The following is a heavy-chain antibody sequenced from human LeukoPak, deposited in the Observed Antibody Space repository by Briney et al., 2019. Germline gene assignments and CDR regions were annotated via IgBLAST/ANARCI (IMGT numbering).Heavy chain of an antibody. D-gene: IGHD6-13*01. CDR2: ISYDGSNK. J-gene: IGHJ4*02. CDR3: AKSPYSNSWHFDY. V-gene: IGHV3-30*18. Sequence: GGSLRLSCAASGFTFSSYGMHWVRQATGKGLEWVGLISYDGSNKYYADSVKGRFTISRDNSKNTLYLQMNSLTDEDTAVYYCAKSPYSNSWHFDYWGQGTLVTVSS. CDR1: GFTFSSYG.